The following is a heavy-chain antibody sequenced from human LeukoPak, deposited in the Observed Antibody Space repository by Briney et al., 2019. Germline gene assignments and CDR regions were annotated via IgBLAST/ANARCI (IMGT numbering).Heavy chain of an antibody. D-gene: IGHD5-12*01. CDR3: AKDRGSGYDPSLFDY. V-gene: IGHV3-74*01. J-gene: IGHJ4*02. CDR1: GFTFSSYW. CDR2: INSDGSSA. Sequence: GGSLRLSCAASGFTFSSYWMHWVRQAPGKGLVWVSRINSDGSSASYADSVKGRFTISRDNSKNTLYLQMNSLRAEDTAVYNCAKDRGSGYDPSLFDYWGQGTLVTVSS.